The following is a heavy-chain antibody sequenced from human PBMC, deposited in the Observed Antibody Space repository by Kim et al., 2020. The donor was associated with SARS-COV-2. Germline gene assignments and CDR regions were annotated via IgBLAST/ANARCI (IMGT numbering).Heavy chain of an antibody. D-gene: IGHD2-15*01. CDR1: GFTLSLYS. J-gene: IGHJ3*02. Sequence: GGSLRLSCATSGFTLSLYSMNWVRQSPGKGLEWVSHISGTGTITKHADSVRGRFTISRDNAKNSLFLQMNGLRAEDTAVSVCERDNYWAFDIWVHGTMLT. CDR2: ISGTGTIT. V-gene: IGHV3-48*04. CDR3: ERDNYWAFDI.